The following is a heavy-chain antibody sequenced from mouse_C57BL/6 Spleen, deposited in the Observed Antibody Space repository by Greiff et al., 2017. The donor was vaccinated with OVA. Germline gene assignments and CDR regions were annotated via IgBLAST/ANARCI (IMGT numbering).Heavy chain of an antibody. Sequence: VQLKQSGTVLARPGASVKMSCKTSGYTFTSYWMHWVKQRPGQGLEWIGAIYPGNSDTSYNQKFKGKAKLTAVTSASTAYMELSSLTNEDSAVYYCTRRDYDKGYYFDYWGQGTTLTVSS. CDR1: GYTFTSYW. CDR3: TRRDYDKGYYFDY. D-gene: IGHD2-4*01. J-gene: IGHJ2*01. CDR2: IYPGNSDT. V-gene: IGHV1-5*01.